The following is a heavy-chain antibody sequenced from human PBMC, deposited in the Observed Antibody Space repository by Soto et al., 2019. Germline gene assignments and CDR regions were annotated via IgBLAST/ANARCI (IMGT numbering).Heavy chain of an antibody. D-gene: IGHD3-22*01. J-gene: IGHJ4*02. CDR1: GYTFTSYY. CDR2: INPSGGST. Sequence: ASVKVSCKASGYTFTSYYMHWVRQAPGQGLEWMGIINPSGGSTSYAQKFQGRATMTRDTSTSIVYMELSSLRSEDTAVYYCARGDYYDSSGYYYQTYSLDYWGQGTLVTVSS. V-gene: IGHV1-46*01. CDR3: ARGDYYDSSGYYYQTYSLDY.